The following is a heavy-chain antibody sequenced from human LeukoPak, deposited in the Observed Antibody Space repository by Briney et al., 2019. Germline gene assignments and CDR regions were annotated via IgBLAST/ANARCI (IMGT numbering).Heavy chain of an antibody. Sequence: GGSLRLSCAASGFTFSGYGMHWVRQAPGKGLEWVAVISYDGSNKYYADSVKGRFTISRDNSKNTLYLQMNSLRAEDTAVYYCAKALLRLGELSSSLFDYWGQGTLVTVSS. V-gene: IGHV3-30*18. CDR2: ISYDGSNK. J-gene: IGHJ4*02. D-gene: IGHD3-16*02. CDR3: AKALLRLGELSSSLFDY. CDR1: GFTFSGYG.